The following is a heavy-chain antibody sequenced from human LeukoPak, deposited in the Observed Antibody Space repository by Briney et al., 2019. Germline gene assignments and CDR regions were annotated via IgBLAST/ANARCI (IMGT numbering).Heavy chain of an antibody. Sequence: SETLSLTCAVYGGSFSGYYWSWIRQPPGKGLEWIGEINHSGSTNYNPSLKSRVTISVDTSKNQFSLKLSSVTAADTAVYYCARASRGYYGSGRPAKSTNWYFDLWGRGTLVTVSS. CDR2: INHSGST. V-gene: IGHV4-34*01. CDR1: GGSFSGYY. J-gene: IGHJ2*01. CDR3: ARASRGYYGSGRPAKSTNWYFDL. D-gene: IGHD3-10*01.